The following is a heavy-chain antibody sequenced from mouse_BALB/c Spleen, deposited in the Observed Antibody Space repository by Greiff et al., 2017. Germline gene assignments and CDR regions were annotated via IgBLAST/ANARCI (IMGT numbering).Heavy chain of an antibody. V-gene: IGHV5-9-4*01. CDR1: GFTFSSYA. J-gene: IGHJ1*01. CDR3: AVTTVVATGYFDV. D-gene: IGHD1-1*01. Sequence: EVKLMESGGGLVQPGGSLKLSCAASGFTFSSYAMSWVRQSPEKRLEWVAEISSGGSYTYYPDTVTGRFTISRDNAKNTLYLEMSSLRSEDTAMYYCAVTTVVATGYFDVWGAGTTVTVSS. CDR2: ISSGGSYT.